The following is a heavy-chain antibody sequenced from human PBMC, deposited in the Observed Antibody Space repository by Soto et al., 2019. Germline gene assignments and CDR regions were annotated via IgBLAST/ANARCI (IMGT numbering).Heavy chain of an antibody. Sequence: SETLSLTCTVSGGSVSSGNYYWSWIRQPPGKGLEWIGYIYYSGSTSYNPSLKSRVTTSLDTSKNQFSLKLSSVTAADTAVYYCARVGGDYAVPRAPPLYGMDVWGQGTTVTVSS. J-gene: IGHJ6*02. V-gene: IGHV4-61*01. CDR1: GGSVSSGNYY. D-gene: IGHD3-10*01. CDR3: ARVGGDYAVPRAPPLYGMDV. CDR2: IYYSGST.